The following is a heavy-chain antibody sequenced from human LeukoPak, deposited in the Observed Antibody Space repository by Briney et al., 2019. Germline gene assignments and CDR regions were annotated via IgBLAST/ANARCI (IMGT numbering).Heavy chain of an antibody. CDR2: ISSSGSTI. D-gene: IGHD3-22*01. V-gene: IGHV3-48*03. Sequence: GGSLRLSCAATGFTFSSYEMNWVRQAPGKGLDHVSYISSSGSTIYYANSVKGRFTISRDNAKNSLYLQMNSLRAEDTAVYYCASVPYDSSGYYYFSFDYWGQGTLVTVSS. J-gene: IGHJ4*02. CDR1: GFTFSSYE. CDR3: ASVPYDSSGYYYFSFDY.